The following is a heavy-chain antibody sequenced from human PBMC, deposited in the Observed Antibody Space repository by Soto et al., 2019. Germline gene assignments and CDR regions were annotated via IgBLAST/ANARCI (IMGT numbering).Heavy chain of an antibody. D-gene: IGHD2-2*01. CDR2: IVVGSGNT. Sequence: ASVKVSCKASGFTFTSSAVQWVRQARGQRLEWIGWIVVGSGNTNYAQKFQERVTITRDMSTSTAYMELSSLRSEDTAVYYCAAGVPWSGEGYYYYGMDVWGQGTTVTVSS. J-gene: IGHJ6*02. CDR1: GFTFTSSA. CDR3: AAGVPWSGEGYYYYGMDV. V-gene: IGHV1-58*01.